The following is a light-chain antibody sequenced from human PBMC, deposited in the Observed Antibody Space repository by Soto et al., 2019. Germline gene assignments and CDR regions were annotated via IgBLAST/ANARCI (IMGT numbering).Light chain of an antibody. CDR3: CSYAGSYTVV. Sequence: QSALTQPRSVSGSPGQSVTISCTGTSSDVGGYNYVSWYQQHPGKAPKVMIYDVSKRPSEVPDRFSGSKSGNTASLTISGLQAEDEADYYCCSYAGSYTVVFGGGTKLTVL. J-gene: IGLJ2*01. V-gene: IGLV2-11*01. CDR2: DVS. CDR1: SSDVGGYNY.